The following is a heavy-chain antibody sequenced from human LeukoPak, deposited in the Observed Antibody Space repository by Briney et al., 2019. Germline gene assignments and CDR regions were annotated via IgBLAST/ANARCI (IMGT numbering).Heavy chain of an antibody. CDR1: GGSISSSSYY. V-gene: IGHV4-39*02. Sequence: SETLSLTCTVSGGSISSSSYYWGWIRQPPGKGLEWIGSIYYSGSTYYNPSLKSRVTISVDTSKNQFSLKLSSVTAADTAVYYCARDSLNIVVVTAIGYWGQGTLVTVSS. J-gene: IGHJ4*02. D-gene: IGHD2-21*02. CDR2: IYYSGST. CDR3: ARDSLNIVVVTAIGY.